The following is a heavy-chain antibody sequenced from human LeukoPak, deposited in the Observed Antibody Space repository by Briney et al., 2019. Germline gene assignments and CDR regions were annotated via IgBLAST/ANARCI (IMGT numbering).Heavy chain of an antibody. Sequence: PGESLKISCKGSGYSFTSYWIGWVCQMPGKGLEWMGIIYPGDSDTRYSPSFQGQVTISADKSISTAYLQWSSLKASDTAMYYCARQSCGGDCYPLPGAFDIWGQGTMVTVSS. CDR2: IYPGDSDT. CDR1: GYSFTSYW. CDR3: ARQSCGGDCYPLPGAFDI. J-gene: IGHJ3*02. V-gene: IGHV5-51*01. D-gene: IGHD2-21*02.